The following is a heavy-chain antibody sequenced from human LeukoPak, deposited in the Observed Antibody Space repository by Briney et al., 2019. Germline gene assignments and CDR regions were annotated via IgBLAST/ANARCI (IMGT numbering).Heavy chain of an antibody. CDR2: LIGSSGAT. D-gene: IGHD5-12*01. Sequence: GGSLRLSCAASGFTSINYAMNWVRQAPGKGLEWVSVLIGSSGATDYADSVKGRFTISRDNSKDTVFLQMNSLRAEDTATYYCAKGAYDYIEIGYFDSWGQGTLVTVSS. CDR3: AKGAYDYIEIGYFDS. V-gene: IGHV3-23*01. J-gene: IGHJ4*01. CDR1: GFTSINYA.